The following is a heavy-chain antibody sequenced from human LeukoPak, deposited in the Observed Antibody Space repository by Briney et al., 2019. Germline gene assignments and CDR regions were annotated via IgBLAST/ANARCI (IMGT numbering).Heavy chain of an antibody. Sequence: SETLSLTCTVSGGSISSYYWSWIRQPPGKGLEWIGYIYYSGSTNYNPSLKSRVTISVDTSKNQFSLKLSSVTAADTAVYYCARGYYGDYPISYWGQGTLVTVSS. J-gene: IGHJ4*02. V-gene: IGHV4-59*12. CDR3: ARGYYGDYPISY. CDR1: GGSISSYY. D-gene: IGHD4-17*01. CDR2: IYYSGST.